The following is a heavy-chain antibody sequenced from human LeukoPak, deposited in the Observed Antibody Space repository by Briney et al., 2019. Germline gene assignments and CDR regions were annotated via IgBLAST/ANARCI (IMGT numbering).Heavy chain of an antibody. V-gene: IGHV3-7*01. J-gene: IGHJ3*02. Sequence: DSVKGRFTISRDNAKNSLNLQMNSLRAEDTAVYYCASEAVQDAFDIWGQGTMVTVS. CDR3: ASEAVQDAFDI. D-gene: IGHD6-19*01.